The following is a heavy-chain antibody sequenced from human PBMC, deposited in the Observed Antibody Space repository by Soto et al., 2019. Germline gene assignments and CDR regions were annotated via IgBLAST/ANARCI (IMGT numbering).Heavy chain of an antibody. J-gene: IGHJ2*01. D-gene: IGHD3-22*01. CDR1: GYTFTSYD. CDR2: MNPNSGNT. V-gene: IGHV1-8*01. Sequence: QVQLVQSGAEVKKPGASVKVSCKASGYTFTSYDINWVRQATGQGLEGMGWMNPNSGNTGYAQKFQGRVTMTRNTSLSTDYMELSSLRSEDTAVDYCAIRHEWLLLDWYFDLWGRGTLVTVSS. CDR3: AIRHEWLLLDWYFDL.